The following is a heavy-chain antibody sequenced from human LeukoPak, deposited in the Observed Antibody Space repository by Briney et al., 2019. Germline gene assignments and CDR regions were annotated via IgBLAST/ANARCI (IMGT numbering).Heavy chain of an antibody. CDR3: AKLSGPKRDDSPIAAPDFDY. J-gene: IGHJ4*02. D-gene: IGHD6-6*01. V-gene: IGHV3-33*06. CDR1: GFTFSSYG. CDR2: IWYDGSNK. Sequence: GRSLRLSCAASGFTFSSYGMHWVRQAPGKGLEWVAVIWYDGSNKYYADFVKGRFTISRDNSKNTLYLQMNSLRAEDTAVYYCAKLSGPKRDDSPIAAPDFDYWGQGTLVTVSS.